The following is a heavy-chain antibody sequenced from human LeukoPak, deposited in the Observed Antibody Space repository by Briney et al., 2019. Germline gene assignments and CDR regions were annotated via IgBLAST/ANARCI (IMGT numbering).Heavy chain of an antibody. J-gene: IGHJ4*02. CDR1: GFRFDSYA. CDR2: ISGTAGRA. D-gene: IGHD6-25*01. CDR3: AKGAGSSGWNPSDY. Sequence: PGGSLRLSCAASGFRFDSYAMNWVRQAPGGGLEWVSGISGTAGRAYYADSVKGRFTISRDNSKNTLYLQMSSLRAEDTAVYYCAKGAGSSGWNPSDYWGQGILATVSS. V-gene: IGHV3-23*01.